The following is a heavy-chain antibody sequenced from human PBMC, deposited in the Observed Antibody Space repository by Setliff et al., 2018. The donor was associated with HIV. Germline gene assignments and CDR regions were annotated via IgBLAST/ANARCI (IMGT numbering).Heavy chain of an antibody. CDR2: INPNNGGT. CDR1: TFLVTGYN. V-gene: IGHV1-2*06. D-gene: IGHD2-15*01. Sequence: VASVKVSCKALTFLVTGYNIHWVRLAPGHGPEWLGRINPNNGGTDYAQKFQGRVTMSLDTSTNTIYLELKGLTSDDTAVYYCAKPRIFDSFAVWGPGTVVTVSS. J-gene: IGHJ3*01. CDR3: AKPRIFDSFAV.